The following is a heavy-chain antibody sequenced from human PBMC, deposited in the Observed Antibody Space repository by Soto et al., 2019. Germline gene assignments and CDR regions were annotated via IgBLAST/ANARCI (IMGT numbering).Heavy chain of an antibody. V-gene: IGHV1-69*01. CDR1: GGTFSSYA. D-gene: IGHD5-18*01. CDR2: IIPIFGTA. Sequence: QVQLVQSGAEVKKPGSSVKVSCKASGGTFSSYAISWVRQAPGQGLEWMGGIIPIFGTANYAQKFQGRVTITADESTSTAYMELSSLRSEDTAVYYCARDSDSYGPLVWWFDPWGQGTLVTVSS. CDR3: ARDSDSYGPLVWWFDP. J-gene: IGHJ5*02.